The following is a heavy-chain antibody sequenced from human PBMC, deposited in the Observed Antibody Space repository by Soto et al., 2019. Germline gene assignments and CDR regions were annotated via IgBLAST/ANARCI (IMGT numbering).Heavy chain of an antibody. D-gene: IGHD2-2*01. CDR2: ISNDGRRK. CDR3: ARVATAMPYDF. V-gene: IGHV3-30*04. Sequence: PGGSLRLSCAASGFSLSTNTMHWVRQVPGKGLEWVASISNDGRRKYYADFVKGRFTISRDTANNILYLEMNSLRAEDTSLYYCARVATAMPYDFWGQGTQVTVSS. CDR1: GFSLSTNT. J-gene: IGHJ4*02.